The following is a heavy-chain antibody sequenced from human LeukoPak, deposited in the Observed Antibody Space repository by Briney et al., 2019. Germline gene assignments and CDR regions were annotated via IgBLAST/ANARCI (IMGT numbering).Heavy chain of an antibody. Sequence: KPSETLSLTCTVSGGSISSYYWSWIRQPPGRDLEWIGSIYSSGNTYYNPSLESRVTISVDTSKNQLSLKLTSATAADTSVYYCARHSGLRSPFDPGGQGTLVTVSS. J-gene: IGHJ5*02. CDR3: ARHSGLRSPFDP. V-gene: IGHV4-39*01. CDR1: GGSISSYY. D-gene: IGHD3-3*01. CDR2: IYSSGNT.